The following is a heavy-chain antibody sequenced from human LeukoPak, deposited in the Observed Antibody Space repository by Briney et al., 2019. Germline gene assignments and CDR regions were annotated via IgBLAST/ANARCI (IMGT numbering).Heavy chain of an antibody. Sequence: GGSLRLSCAASGFTFSTYGMSWVRQAPGKGLEWVSATNPSGGSTYYADSVKGRLIISRDNSKNTLYLQMNNLRADDTAVYFCAKRSDYGGNWNYFDYWGQGTLVTVSS. CDR1: GFTFSTYG. V-gene: IGHV3-23*01. CDR3: AKRSDYGGNWNYFDY. D-gene: IGHD4-23*01. CDR2: TNPSGGST. J-gene: IGHJ4*02.